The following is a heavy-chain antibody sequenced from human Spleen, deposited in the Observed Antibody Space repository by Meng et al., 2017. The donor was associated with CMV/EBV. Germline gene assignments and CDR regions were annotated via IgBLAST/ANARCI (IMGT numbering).Heavy chain of an antibody. CDR1: GDSISSSDYY. V-gene: IGHV4-30-4*08. CDR3: VRDSMYSWLRFDP. Sequence: SETLSLTCTVSGDSISSSDYYWTWIRQPPGKGLEWIGYIYYSGNTYYNPSLKSRVTISLDTSKNQFSLKVNSVTAADTAVYYCVRDSMYSWLRFDPWGQGTLVTVSS. D-gene: IGHD1-1*01. J-gene: IGHJ5*02. CDR2: IYYSGNT.